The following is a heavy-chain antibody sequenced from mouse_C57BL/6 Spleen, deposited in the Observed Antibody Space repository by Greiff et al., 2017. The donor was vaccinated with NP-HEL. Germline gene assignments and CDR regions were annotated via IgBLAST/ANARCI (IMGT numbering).Heavy chain of an antibody. Sequence: EVHLVESGGGLVKPGGSLKLSCAASGFTFSDYGMHWVRQAPEKGLEWVAYISSGSSTIYYADTVKGRFTISRDNAKNTLFLQMTRLRSEDTARYYCARAGTRAWFAYWGQGTLVTVSA. CDR1: GFTFSDYG. CDR3: ARAGTRAWFAY. V-gene: IGHV5-17*01. CDR2: ISSGSSTI. D-gene: IGHD3-3*01. J-gene: IGHJ3*01.